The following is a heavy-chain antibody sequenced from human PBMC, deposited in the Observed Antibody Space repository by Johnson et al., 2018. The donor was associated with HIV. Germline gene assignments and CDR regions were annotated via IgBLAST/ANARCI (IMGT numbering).Heavy chain of an antibody. J-gene: IGHJ3*02. V-gene: IGHV3-9*01. CDR3: AKERGYNRREGHAFDI. CDR2: ISWNSGSI. Sequence: EVQLVESGGDLAQPGRSLRLSCAASGFSFDDSAMHWVRQAPGKGLEWVSGISWNSGSIGYADSVKGRFTISRDNSKNTLYLQMNSLRAEDTAVYYCAKERGYNRREGHAFDIWGQGTMVTVSS. D-gene: IGHD1-14*01. CDR1: GFSFDDSA.